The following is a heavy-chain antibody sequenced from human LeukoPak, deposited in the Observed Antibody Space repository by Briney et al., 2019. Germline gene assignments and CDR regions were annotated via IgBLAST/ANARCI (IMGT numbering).Heavy chain of an antibody. D-gene: IGHD1-1*01. CDR2: VKSDGSDI. CDR1: GFRFSFYW. CDR3: AKEEGDAFFSGTAGFDS. V-gene: IGHV3-74*03. J-gene: IGHJ5*01. Sequence: QTGGSLRLSCAASGFRFSFYWMHWVRQVPGKGPVWISRVKSDGSDITYADSVKGRFTISRDNAKNTLYLLMNNVRVDDTAVYYCAKEEGDAFFSGTAGFDSWGQGTVVTVSS.